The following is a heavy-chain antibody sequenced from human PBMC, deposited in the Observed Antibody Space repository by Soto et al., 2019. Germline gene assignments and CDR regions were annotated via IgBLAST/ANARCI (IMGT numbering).Heavy chain of an antibody. CDR1: GGTFSSYA. J-gene: IGHJ6*02. CDR3: ARDFREQWLVRYSYYGMDV. V-gene: IGHV1-69*01. D-gene: IGHD6-19*01. CDR2: IIPIFGTA. Sequence: QVQLVQSGAEVKKPGSSVKVSCKASGGTFSSYAISWVRQAPGQGLEWMGGIIPIFGTANYAQKSQGRVTITADEATSTAYMELSSLRCEDTAVYYCARDFREQWLVRYSYYGMDVWGQGTTVTVAS.